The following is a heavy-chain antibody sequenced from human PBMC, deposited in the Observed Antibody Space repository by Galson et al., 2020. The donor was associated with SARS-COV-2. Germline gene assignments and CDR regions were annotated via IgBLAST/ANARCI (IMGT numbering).Heavy chain of an antibody. CDR1: GYSFTSYW. V-gene: IGHV5-10-1*01. CDR2: IDPSDSYT. D-gene: IGHD6-13*01. Sequence: HGESLKISCKGSGYSFTSYWISWVRQMPGKGLEWMGRIDPSDSYTNYSPSFQGHVTISADKSISTAYLQWSSLKASDTAMYYCATNIAGHPLDAFDIWGRVTMATVSS. CDR3: ATNIAGHPLDAFDI. J-gene: IGHJ3*02.